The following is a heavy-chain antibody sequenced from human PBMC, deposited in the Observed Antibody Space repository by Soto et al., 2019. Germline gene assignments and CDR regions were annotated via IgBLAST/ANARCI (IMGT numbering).Heavy chain of an antibody. V-gene: IGHV3-48*01. CDR3: ARDYSSVWYFDY. Sequence: EVQLVESGGGLVQPGGSLRLSCAASGFTFSSYSMNWVRQAPGKGLEWVSYISSSSTTMYYADSVKGRFTISRDNAKNSLYLQMNSLRAEDTAAYYCARDYSSVWYFDYWGQGTLVTVSS. J-gene: IGHJ4*02. D-gene: IGHD6-25*01. CDR2: ISSSSTTM. CDR1: GFTFSSYS.